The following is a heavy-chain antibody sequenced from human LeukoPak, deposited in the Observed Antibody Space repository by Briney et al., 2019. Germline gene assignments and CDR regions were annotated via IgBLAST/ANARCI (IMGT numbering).Heavy chain of an antibody. J-gene: IGHJ4*02. V-gene: IGHV3-48*04. Sequence: GGSLRLSCAASGFTFSSYSMNWVRQAPGKGLEWVSYISSSSSTIYYADSVKGRFTISRDNAKNSLYLQMNSLRAEDTAVYYCARAKMATGGGTFDYWGQGTLVTVSS. CDR1: GFTFSSYS. CDR3: ARAKMATGGGTFDY. CDR2: ISSSSSTI. D-gene: IGHD5-24*01.